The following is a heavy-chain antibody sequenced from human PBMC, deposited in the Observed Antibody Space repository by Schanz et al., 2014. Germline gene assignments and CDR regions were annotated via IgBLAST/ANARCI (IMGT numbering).Heavy chain of an antibody. CDR1: GYTFTSDS. Sequence: QVQLVQSGAEVKKPGASAKVSCKVSGYTFTSDSMHWVRQAPGQGLEWMGMINPSGGSTTYAQKFQGRVTMTRDTSTSTVYMELSSLRSEDTAVYYCARDGVDAAAGGNYWGQGTLVTVSS. CDR3: ARDGVDAAAGGNY. D-gene: IGHD6-13*01. J-gene: IGHJ4*02. V-gene: IGHV1-46*03. CDR2: INPSGGST.